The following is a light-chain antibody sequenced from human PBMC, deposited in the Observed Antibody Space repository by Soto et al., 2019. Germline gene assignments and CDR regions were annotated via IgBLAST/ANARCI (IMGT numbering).Light chain of an antibody. V-gene: IGLV2-11*01. CDR1: SSDVGGYNY. CDR2: NVG. Sequence: QSVLAQLRSVSGSPGQSVTISCTGTSSDVGGYNYVSWYQQYPDKSPKLIIYNVGTRRLGVPGRISGSKYGNTASLTISRLQAEDEAQYYYCPSAGSYTFVFGSGTKVTV. J-gene: IGLJ1*01. CDR3: CPSAGSYTFV.